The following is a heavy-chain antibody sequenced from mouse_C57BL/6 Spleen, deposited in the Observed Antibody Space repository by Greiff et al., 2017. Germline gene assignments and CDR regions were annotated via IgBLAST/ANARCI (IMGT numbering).Heavy chain of an antibody. Sequence: VQLQQPGAELVRPGSSVKLSCKASGYTFTSYWMDWVKQRPGQGLAWIGNIYPSDSETHYNQKFKDKATLTVDKSSSTAYMQLSSLTSEDSAVYYCARPSTVLEHYVDYWGQGTTLTVSS. CDR2: IYPSDSET. CDR1: GYTFTSYW. D-gene: IGHD1-1*01. V-gene: IGHV1-61*01. CDR3: ARPSTVLEHYVDY. J-gene: IGHJ2*01.